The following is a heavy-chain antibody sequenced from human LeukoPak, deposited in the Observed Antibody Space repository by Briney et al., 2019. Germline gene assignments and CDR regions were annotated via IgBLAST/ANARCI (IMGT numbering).Heavy chain of an antibody. Sequence: PSETLSLTCTVSGGSISSGSYYWSWIRQPAGKGLEWIGYIYYSGSTNYNPSLKSRVTISVDTSKNQFSLKLSSVTAADTAVYYCARTRDWYFDLWGRGTLVTVSS. J-gene: IGHJ2*01. CDR1: GGSISSGSYY. V-gene: IGHV4-61*10. CDR2: IYYSGST. CDR3: ARTRDWYFDL.